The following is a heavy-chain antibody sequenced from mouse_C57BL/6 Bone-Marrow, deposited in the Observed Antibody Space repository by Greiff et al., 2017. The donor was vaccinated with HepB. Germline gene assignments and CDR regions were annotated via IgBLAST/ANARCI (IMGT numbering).Heavy chain of an antibody. Sequence: VQLQQPGAELVKPGASVKLSCKASGYTFTSYWMHWVKQRPGRGLEWIGRIDPNSGGTKYNEKFKSKATLTVDKPSSTAYMQLSSLTSEDSAVYYCASYYGSSYYYFDYWGQGTTLTVSS. CDR3: ASYYGSSYYYFDY. D-gene: IGHD1-1*01. CDR1: GYTFTSYW. CDR2: IDPNSGGT. V-gene: IGHV1-72*01. J-gene: IGHJ2*01.